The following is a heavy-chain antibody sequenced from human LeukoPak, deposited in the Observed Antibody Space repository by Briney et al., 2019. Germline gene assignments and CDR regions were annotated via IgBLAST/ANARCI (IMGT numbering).Heavy chain of an antibody. CDR2: IYYSGT. D-gene: IGHD5-18*01. CDR1: GGSINSYY. Sequence: PSETLSLTCAVSGGSINSYYWSWIRQPPGKGLEWIGYIYYSGTNYNPSLKSRVTMSIDTSKNQFSLKLSSVTAADTAVYYCARGIQLWLNWFDPWGQGTLVTVSS. CDR3: ARGIQLWLNWFDP. J-gene: IGHJ5*02. V-gene: IGHV4-59*12.